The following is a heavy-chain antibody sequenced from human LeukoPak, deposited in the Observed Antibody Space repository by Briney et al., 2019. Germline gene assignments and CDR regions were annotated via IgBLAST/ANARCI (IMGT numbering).Heavy chain of an antibody. CDR3: ARDRGSYL. Sequence: GRSLRLSCAASGFTFSSYSMNWVRQAPGKGLEWVSYISSSSSTIYYADSVKGRFTISRDNAKNSLYLQMNSLRAEDTAVYYCARDRGSYLWGQGTLVTVSS. J-gene: IGHJ4*02. D-gene: IGHD1-26*01. CDR1: GFTFSSYS. CDR2: ISSSSSTI. V-gene: IGHV3-48*01.